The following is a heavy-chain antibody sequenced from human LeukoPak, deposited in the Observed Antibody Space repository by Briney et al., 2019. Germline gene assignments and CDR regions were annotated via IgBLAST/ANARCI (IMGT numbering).Heavy chain of an antibody. J-gene: IGHJ4*02. CDR2: IIPNSGGT. V-gene: IGHV1-2*02. D-gene: IGHD3-10*01. Sequence: GASVKVSCKGFGYTFSDYYLHWVRQAPGQGLEWMGWIIPNSGGTAYAQNFEGRVTMTRDTSISTAYMELSRLRSDDTAMYYCARIRTSGSYFNAWGQGSLVTVSS. CDR1: GYTFSDYY. CDR3: ARIRTSGSYFNA.